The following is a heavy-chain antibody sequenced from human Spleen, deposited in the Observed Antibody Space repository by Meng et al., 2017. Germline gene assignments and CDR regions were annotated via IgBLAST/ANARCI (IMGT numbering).Heavy chain of an antibody. CDR3: AGGGNWFNP. J-gene: IGHJ5*02. CDR2: INEDGTST. CDR1: GFTFSDYW. V-gene: IGHV3-74*03. Sequence: EGQLVESGGGLVQPGGSLRLSCEASGFTFSDYWMHWVRQAPGKGLLWVSRINEDGTSTTYADSVKGRFSISRDNAKNTVFLQMNSLRADDTAVYYCAGGGNWFNPWGQGTLVTVSS. D-gene: IGHD3-16*01.